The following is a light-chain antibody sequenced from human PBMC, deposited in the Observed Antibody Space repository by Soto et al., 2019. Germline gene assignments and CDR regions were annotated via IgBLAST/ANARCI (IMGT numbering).Light chain of an antibody. CDR2: GAS. Sequence: EIVLTQSPGTLSLSPGERATLSCRASQGVDNYLALYQPKPLQAPRLLIYGASSRATGIPDRFSGSGYGTDFTLTISRLEPEDFAVYYCHQYGVSPVTFGQGTTVEIK. CDR1: QGVDNY. CDR3: HQYGVSPVT. J-gene: IGKJ1*01. V-gene: IGKV3-20*01.